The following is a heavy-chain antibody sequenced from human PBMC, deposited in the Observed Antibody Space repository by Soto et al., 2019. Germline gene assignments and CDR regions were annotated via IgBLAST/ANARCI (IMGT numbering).Heavy chain of an antibody. D-gene: IGHD2-15*01. J-gene: IGHJ4*02. V-gene: IGHV3-23*01. CDR2: ISGSGGST. CDR3: AKVGGGDIVVVVAATPPYFDY. CDR1: GFTFSSYA. Sequence: GGSLRLSCAASGFTFSSYAMSWVRQAPGKGLEWVSAISGSGGSTYYADSVKGRFTISRGNSKNTLYLQMNSLRAEDTAVYYCAKVGGGDIVVVVAATPPYFDYWGQGTLVTVSS.